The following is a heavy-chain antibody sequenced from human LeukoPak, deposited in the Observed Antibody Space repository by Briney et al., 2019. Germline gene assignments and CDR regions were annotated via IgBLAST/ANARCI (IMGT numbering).Heavy chain of an antibody. V-gene: IGHV4-59*11. Sequence: SETLSLTCTVSGGSISSHYWSWIRQAPGKGLEWIGYMYYSGSTNYNPSLKSRVTISVDTSKNQFSLKLSSVTAADTAVYYCARLIGDIAVSGTSWFDLWGQGTLVTVSS. J-gene: IGHJ5*02. CDR2: MYYSGST. D-gene: IGHD6-19*01. CDR3: ARLIGDIAVSGTSWFDL. CDR1: GGSISSHY.